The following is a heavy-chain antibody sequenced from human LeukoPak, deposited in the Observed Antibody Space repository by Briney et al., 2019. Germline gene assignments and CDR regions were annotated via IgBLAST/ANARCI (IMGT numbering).Heavy chain of an antibody. J-gene: IGHJ4*02. CDR3: ATMDTAMVNY. CDR2: IYYSGST. D-gene: IGHD5-18*01. Sequence: PSETLSLTCTVSGGSIRSSYYYWGWIRQPPGKGLEWIGSIYYSGSTYYNPSLKSRVPISVDTSKNQFSLKLSSVTAADTAVYYCATMDTAMVNYWGQGTLVTVSS. CDR1: GGSIRSSYYY. V-gene: IGHV4-39*01.